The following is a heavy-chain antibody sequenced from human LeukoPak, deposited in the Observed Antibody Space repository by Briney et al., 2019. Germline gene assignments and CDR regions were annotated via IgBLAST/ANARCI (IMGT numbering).Heavy chain of an antibody. V-gene: IGHV3-74*01. CDR1: GFTLSNYW. J-gene: IGHJ5*02. CDR2: INGHGNTT. D-gene: IGHD4-17*01. CDR3: AREDGEGFDP. Sequence: GGSLRLSCAASGFTLSNYWMHWVRQVPGKGLVWVSSINGHGNTTKYADSVRGRFTISRDNAKNTLFLQMYSLRADDTAVYYCAREDGEGFDPWGQGTLVTVSS.